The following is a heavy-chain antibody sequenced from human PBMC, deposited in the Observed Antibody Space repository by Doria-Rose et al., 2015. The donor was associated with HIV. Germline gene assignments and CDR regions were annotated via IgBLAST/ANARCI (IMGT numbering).Heavy chain of an antibody. CDR1: GGSISSYY. Sequence: TLSLSCTVSGGSISSYYWNWIRQPPGKGLEWIGYIYSSGSTHYNSSLKSRVTISIDTSKNQFSLKLSSVTAADTAVYYCARFRPSRGIYYSLDVWGKGSTVTVSS. J-gene: IGHJ6*03. V-gene: IGHV4-4*09. CDR2: IYSSGST. CDR3: ARFRPSRGIYYSLDV. D-gene: IGHD3-10*01.